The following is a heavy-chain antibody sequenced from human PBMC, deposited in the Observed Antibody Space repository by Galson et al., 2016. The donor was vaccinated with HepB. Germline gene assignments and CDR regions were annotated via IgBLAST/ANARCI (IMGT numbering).Heavy chain of an antibody. V-gene: IGHV4-59*11. J-gene: IGHJ3*02. D-gene: IGHD3/OR15-3a*01. CDR3: ASDDYWNDNHDSFDI. Sequence: SETLSPTCTVSGGSIIGHYWSWIRQPPGKGLEWIGFISLRGSGSTSYNPSLKSRVTISGETSKNQISLRLRPVIAADTAVYYCASDDYWNDNHDSFDIWGRGTRVTVSS. CDR2: ISLRGSGST. CDR1: GGSIIGHY.